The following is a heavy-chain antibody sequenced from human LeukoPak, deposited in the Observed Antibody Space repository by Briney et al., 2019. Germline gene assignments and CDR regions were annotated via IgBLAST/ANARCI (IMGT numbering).Heavy chain of an antibody. J-gene: IGHJ4*02. Sequence: NPSETLSLTCTVSGGSISSGGYYWRWIRQHPGKGLEWIGYIYYSGSTYYNPSLKSRVTISVDTSKNQFSLKLSSVTAADTAVYYCARWVSYCSGGSCYSGDYWGQGTLVTVSS. D-gene: IGHD2-15*01. V-gene: IGHV4-31*03. CDR2: IYYSGST. CDR3: ARWVSYCSGGSCYSGDY. CDR1: GGSISSGGYY.